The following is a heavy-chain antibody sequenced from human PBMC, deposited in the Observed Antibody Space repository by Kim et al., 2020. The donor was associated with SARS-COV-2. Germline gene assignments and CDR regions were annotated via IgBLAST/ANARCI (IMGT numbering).Heavy chain of an antibody. J-gene: IGHJ4*02. V-gene: IGHV1-3*01. CDR3: ARAPGDGYNWGWHYFDY. D-gene: IGHD5-12*01. CDR2: INAGNGNT. Sequence: ASVKVSCKASGYTFTSYAMHWVRQAPGQRLEWMGWINAGNGNTKYSQKFQGRVTITRDTSASTAYMELSSLRSEDTAVYYCARAPGDGYNWGWHYFDYWGQGTLVTVSS. CDR1: GYTFTSYA.